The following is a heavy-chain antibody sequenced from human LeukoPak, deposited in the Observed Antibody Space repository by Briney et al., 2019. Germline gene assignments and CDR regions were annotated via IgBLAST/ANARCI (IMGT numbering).Heavy chain of an antibody. CDR1: GFTFSTYA. Sequence: PGRSLSLSCAVSGFTFSTYAMHWVRQAPGKGLEWVAVISYDGSNKYYADSVKGRFTISRDNSKNTLYLQMNSLGAEDTAVYYCAKSHYYGMDVWGQGTTVTVSS. CDR3: AKSHYYGMDV. CDR2: ISYDGSNK. V-gene: IGHV3-30*18. J-gene: IGHJ6*02.